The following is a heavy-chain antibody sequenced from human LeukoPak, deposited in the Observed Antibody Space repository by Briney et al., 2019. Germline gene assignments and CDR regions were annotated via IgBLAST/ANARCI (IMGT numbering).Heavy chain of an antibody. Sequence: GASVKVSCKASGYTFYNYAINWVRQAPGQGLEWMGRISVYNGDTNYAQRFQGRVTMTADTSTSTAYIELRSLTSDDTAVYYCARGHDTVVSVAARYYGMDVWGQGTTVTVSS. V-gene: IGHV1-18*01. J-gene: IGHJ6*02. CDR1: GYTFYNYA. CDR3: ARGHDTVVSVAARYYGMDV. D-gene: IGHD2-15*01. CDR2: ISVYNGDT.